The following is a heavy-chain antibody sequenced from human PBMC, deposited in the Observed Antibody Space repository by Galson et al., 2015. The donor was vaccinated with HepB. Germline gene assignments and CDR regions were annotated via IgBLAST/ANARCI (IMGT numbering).Heavy chain of an antibody. J-gene: IGHJ4*02. CDR3: VLHSREFDFHY. V-gene: IGHV3-15*01. Sequence: SLRLSCAGSGFTFTNAWMTWVRQSPGKGLEWVGRIKSKTNGETREYGTPVRGRFTLSRDDSRNTVYLQMSSLKTEDTATYYCVLHSREFDFHYWGLGTLVTVSS. CDR1: GFTFTNAW. CDR2: IKSKTNGETR. D-gene: IGHD5-18*01.